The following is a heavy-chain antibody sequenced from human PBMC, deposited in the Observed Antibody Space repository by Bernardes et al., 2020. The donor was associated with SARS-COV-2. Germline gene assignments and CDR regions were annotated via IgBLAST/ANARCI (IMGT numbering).Heavy chain of an antibody. Sequence: SGPPLVKPTHSLTLTCTFSEFSLSTSGVGVGWIRQPPGKALEWLALIYWADDKRYSPSLKSRLTITKDTPKNQVVLTMTNMDPVDTATYYCAHRLAAGWYGDWFDPWGQGTLVTVSS. V-gene: IGHV2-5*02. D-gene: IGHD6-19*01. J-gene: IGHJ5*02. CDR2: IYWADDK. CDR1: EFSLSTSGVG. CDR3: AHRLAAGWYGDWFDP.